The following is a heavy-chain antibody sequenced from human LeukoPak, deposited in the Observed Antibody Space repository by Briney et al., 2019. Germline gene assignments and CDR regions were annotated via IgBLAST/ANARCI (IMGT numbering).Heavy chain of an antibody. CDR1: GFTVSSKY. CDR3: AIGHYRNIPG. CDR2: IYTDGST. J-gene: IGHJ4*02. D-gene: IGHD1/OR15-1a*01. V-gene: IGHV3-66*01. Sequence: GGSLRLSCAASGFTVSSKYMNWVRQVLGKGLEWVSVIYTDGSTYYADSVRARFSISRDDSKNTLSLQMNSLRAEDTAVYYCAIGHYRNIPGWGQGTLVTVSS.